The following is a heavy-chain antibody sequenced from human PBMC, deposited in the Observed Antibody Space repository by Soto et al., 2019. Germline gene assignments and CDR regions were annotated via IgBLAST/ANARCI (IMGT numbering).Heavy chain of an antibody. CDR1: GFTFSSYS. CDR2: ISSSSSYI. D-gene: IGHD3-3*01. CDR3: AREGRYDFWSGYDAFDI. V-gene: IGHV3-21*01. Sequence: PGGSLRLSCAASGFTFSSYSMNWVRQAPGKGLEWVSSISSSSSYIYYAVSVKGRFTISRDNAKNSLYLQMNSLRAEDTAVYYCAREGRYDFWSGYDAFDIWGQGTMVTVSS. J-gene: IGHJ3*02.